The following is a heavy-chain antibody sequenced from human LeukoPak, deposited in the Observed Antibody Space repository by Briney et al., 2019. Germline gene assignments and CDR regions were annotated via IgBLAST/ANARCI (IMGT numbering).Heavy chain of an antibody. CDR1: GGSISSGGYY. V-gene: IGHV4-31*03. CDR3: ARVVVVPAADDAFDI. CDR2: IYYSGST. Sequence: SETLSLTCTVSGGSISSGGYYWRWIRQHPGTGLEWIGYIYYSGSTYYNPSLKSRVTISVDTSKNQFSLKLSSVTAADTAVYYCARVVVVPAADDAFDIWGQGTMVTVSS. D-gene: IGHD2-2*01. J-gene: IGHJ3*02.